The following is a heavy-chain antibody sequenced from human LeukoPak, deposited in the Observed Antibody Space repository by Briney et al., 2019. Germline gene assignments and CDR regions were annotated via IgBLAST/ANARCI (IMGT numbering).Heavy chain of an antibody. D-gene: IGHD3-3*01. Sequence: GGSLRLYCAVSGFTFSSSAMNWVRQAPGKGLEWVSVISGSGGTTYYADSVKGRFTISRDNSKNTLFLQMNSLRAEDTAVYYCATGHFTIFGVSYGMDVWGQGTTVTVSS. CDR1: GFTFSSSA. J-gene: IGHJ6*02. CDR3: ATGHFTIFGVSYGMDV. V-gene: IGHV3-23*01. CDR2: ISGSGGTT.